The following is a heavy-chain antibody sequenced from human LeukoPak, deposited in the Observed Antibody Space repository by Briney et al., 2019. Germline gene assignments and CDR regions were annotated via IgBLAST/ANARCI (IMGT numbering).Heavy chain of an antibody. D-gene: IGHD2-2*01. CDR3: ATDSIGPATDFDY. Sequence: GGSLRLSCAASGFTFSAYGMHWVRQAPGKGLEWVAVIWSDGGKSYNSDSVKGRFTISRDNSKNTLYLQMNSLRADDTAVYYCATDSIGPATDFDYWGQGTLVTVSS. J-gene: IGHJ4*02. V-gene: IGHV3-33*01. CDR1: GFTFSAYG. CDR2: IWSDGGKS.